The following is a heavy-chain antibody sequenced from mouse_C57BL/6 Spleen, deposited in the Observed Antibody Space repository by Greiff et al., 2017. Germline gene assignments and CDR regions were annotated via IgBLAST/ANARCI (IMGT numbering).Heavy chain of an antibody. V-gene: IGHV3-6*01. CDR1: GYSITSGYY. J-gene: IGHJ1*03. CDR3: ARGGGYDYDGYFDV. Sequence: EVKLQESGPGLVKPSQSLSLTCSVTGYSITSGYYWNWIRQFPGNKLEWMGYISYDGSNNYNPSLKNRISITRDTSKNQFFLKLNSVTTEDTATYYCARGGGYDYDGYFDVWGTGTTVTVSS. D-gene: IGHD2-4*01. CDR2: ISYDGSN.